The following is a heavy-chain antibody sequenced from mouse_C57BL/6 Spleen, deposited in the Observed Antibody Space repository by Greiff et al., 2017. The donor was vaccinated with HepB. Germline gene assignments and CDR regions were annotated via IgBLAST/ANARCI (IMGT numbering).Heavy chain of an antibody. V-gene: IGHV1-26*01. D-gene: IGHD1-1*01. J-gene: IGHJ3*01. CDR3: ARWTNYCGSSYGFAY. CDR1: GYTFTDYY. CDR2: INPNNGGT. Sequence: EVQLQQSGPELVKPGASVKISCKASGYTFTDYYMNWVKQSHGKSLEWIGDINPNNGGTSYKQKFKGKATLTVDKSSSTAYIERRSLTSDDSAVYYCARWTNYCGSSYGFAYWGQGTLVTVSA.